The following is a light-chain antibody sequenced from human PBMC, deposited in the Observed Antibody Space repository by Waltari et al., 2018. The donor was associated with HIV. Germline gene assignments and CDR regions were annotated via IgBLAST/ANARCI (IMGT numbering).Light chain of an antibody. Sequence: QSVLTQPPSVAEAPRPRVTIACSVRSSPPGGNAANWYQQVPGTAAKRLIFYDELLSSGVSDRFSGSKSGTSASLAIRGLQSEDEADYYCAAWDDSLNGYVFGSGTKVTVL. J-gene: IGLJ1*01. CDR3: AAWDDSLNGYV. CDR1: SSPPGGNA. CDR2: YDE. V-gene: IGLV1-36*01.